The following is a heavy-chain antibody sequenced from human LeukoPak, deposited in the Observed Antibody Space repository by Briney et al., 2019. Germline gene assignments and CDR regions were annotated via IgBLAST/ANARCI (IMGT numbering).Heavy chain of an antibody. D-gene: IGHD6-13*01. CDR1: GGSFSGYY. J-gene: IGHJ4*02. V-gene: IGHV4-59*08. CDR2: IYYSGST. CDR3: ARQSSSTKYYFDY. Sequence: SETLSLTCAVYGGSFSGYYWSWIRQPPGKGLEWIGYIYYSGSTNYNPSLKSRVTISVDTSKNQFSLKLSSVTAADTAVYYCARQSSSTKYYFDYWGQGTLVTVSS.